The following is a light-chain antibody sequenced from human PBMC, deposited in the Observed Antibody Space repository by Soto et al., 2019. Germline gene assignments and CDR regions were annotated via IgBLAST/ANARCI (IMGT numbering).Light chain of an antibody. CDR2: VAS. J-gene: IGKJ1*01. Sequence: EIVLTQSPGTLSLSPGERATLSCRASQRVSNSWLAWYQHKPGQAPRLLIYVASSRAAGIPDRFSGGGSGTDFTLTITRLEPEDSAVFYCQQYGSPPWTFGQGTKVEIK. V-gene: IGKV3-20*01. CDR1: QRVSNSW. CDR3: QQYGSPPWT.